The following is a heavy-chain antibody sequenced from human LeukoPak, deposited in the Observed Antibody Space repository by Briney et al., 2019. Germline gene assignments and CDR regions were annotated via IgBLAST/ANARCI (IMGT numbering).Heavy chain of an antibody. Sequence: GGSLRLSCAASGFTFSSYAMHWVRQAPGKGLEWVAVISYDGSNKYYADSVKGRFTISRDNSKNTLYLQMNSLRAEDTAVYYCARDDDYGSPNYYYYGMDAWGQGTTVTVSS. V-gene: IGHV3-30-3*01. D-gene: IGHD4-17*01. J-gene: IGHJ6*02. CDR2: ISYDGSNK. CDR3: ARDDDYGSPNYYYYGMDA. CDR1: GFTFSSYA.